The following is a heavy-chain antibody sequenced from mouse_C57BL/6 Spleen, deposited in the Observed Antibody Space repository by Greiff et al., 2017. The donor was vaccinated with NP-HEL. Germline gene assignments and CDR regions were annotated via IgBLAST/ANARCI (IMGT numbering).Heavy chain of an antibody. D-gene: IGHD4-1*01. CDR3: ANWDLFAY. CDR2: IEPNSGGT. Sequence: VQLQQSGAELVKPGASVKLSCKASGYTFTSYWMHWVKQRPGRGLEWIGRIEPNSGGTKYNEKFKSKATLTVDKPSSTAYMQLSSLTSEDSAVYYCANWDLFAYWGQGTLVTVSA. CDR1: GYTFTSYW. V-gene: IGHV1-72*01. J-gene: IGHJ3*01.